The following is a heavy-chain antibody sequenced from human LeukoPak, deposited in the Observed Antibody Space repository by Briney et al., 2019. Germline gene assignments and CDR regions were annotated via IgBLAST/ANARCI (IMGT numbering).Heavy chain of an antibody. D-gene: IGHD6-19*01. V-gene: IGHV3-11*04. CDR3: ARDESSGWRQLDY. Sequence: GGSLRLSCAASGFTFSDYYMSWIRQAPGKGLEWVSYISSSGSSIHYADSVKGRFSISRDNAKNSLYLQMNSLRDEDTAVYYCARDESSGWRQLDYWGQGTLVTVSS. CDR2: ISSSGSSI. J-gene: IGHJ4*02. CDR1: GFTFSDYY.